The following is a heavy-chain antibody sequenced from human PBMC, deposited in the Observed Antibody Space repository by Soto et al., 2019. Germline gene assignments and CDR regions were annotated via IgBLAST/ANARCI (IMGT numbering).Heavy chain of an antibody. J-gene: IGHJ3*01. CDR2: IEPRGST. V-gene: IGHV4-4*07. D-gene: IGHD6-19*01. CDR1: GDSVTRFY. Sequence: SETLSLTCTVSGDSVTRFYWNWIRQPAGQGLEWIGRIEPRGSTIYNPSPENRVSMSVDRPRDQVSLSCSSVTPAITALHSGAKDDYSSPRDAFDLWGQGTLVTVTS. CDR3: AKDDYSSPRDAFDL.